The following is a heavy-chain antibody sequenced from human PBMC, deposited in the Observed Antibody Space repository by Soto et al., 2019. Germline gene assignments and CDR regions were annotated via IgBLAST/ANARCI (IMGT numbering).Heavy chain of an antibody. CDR3: ARSVVLPASFDY. CDR2: IWYDGSKK. D-gene: IGHD2-15*01. Sequence: GSLRLSCAASGXPLSSCGMDWVRQAPGKGLEGDTLIWYDGSKKHYADSVIGRFSISRDNSKNTLDLHLNRLRADDTAVCECARSVVLPASFDYWGQGTLVTVSS. CDR1: GXPLSSCG. J-gene: IGHJ4*02. V-gene: IGHV3-33*01.